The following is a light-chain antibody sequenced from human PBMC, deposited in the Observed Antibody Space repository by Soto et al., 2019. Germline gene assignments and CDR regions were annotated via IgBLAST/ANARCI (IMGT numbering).Light chain of an antibody. V-gene: IGKV3-11*01. J-gene: IGKJ4*01. Sequence: EIVLTQSPATLSLSPGERATLSCRASQSVSSYLAWYQQKPGQAPRLLIYDASNGATGIPARFSGSGSGTDFTLTISSLEPEDFAVYYCKQRSNWPLTFGGGTKVEIK. CDR3: KQRSNWPLT. CDR2: DAS. CDR1: QSVSSY.